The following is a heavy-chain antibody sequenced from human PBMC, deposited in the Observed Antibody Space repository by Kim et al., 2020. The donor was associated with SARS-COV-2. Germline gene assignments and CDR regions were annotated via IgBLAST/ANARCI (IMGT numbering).Heavy chain of an antibody. CDR3: ARGGLADDYYYYGMDV. Sequence: ASVKVSCKASGYTFTNYGLSWVRLAPGQGLEWMGWISGYNGKTYFAQKFQGRVILTTDSSTRTAYMEVRSLTSDDTAVYYCARGGLADDYYYYGMDVWGQ. J-gene: IGHJ6*02. V-gene: IGHV1-18*04. CDR2: ISGYNGKT. CDR1: GYTFTNYG. D-gene: IGHD2-21*01.